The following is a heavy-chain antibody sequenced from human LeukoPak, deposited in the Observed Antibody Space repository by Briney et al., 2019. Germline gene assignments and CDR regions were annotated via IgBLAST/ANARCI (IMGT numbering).Heavy chain of an antibody. CDR3: ARDAAYCGGDCYLGNDYYYYYMDV. D-gene: IGHD2-21*01. J-gene: IGHJ6*03. CDR2: IIPIFGTA. V-gene: IGHV1-69*13. Sequence: ASVKVSCKASGGTFSSYAISWVRQAPGQGLEWMGGIIPIFGTANYAQKFQGRVTITADESTSTAYMELRSLRSEDTAVYYCARDAAYCGGDCYLGNDYYYYYMDVWGKGTTVTVSS. CDR1: GGTFSSYA.